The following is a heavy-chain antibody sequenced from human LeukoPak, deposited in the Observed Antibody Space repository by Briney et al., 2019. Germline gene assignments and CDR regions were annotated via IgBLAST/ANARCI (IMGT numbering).Heavy chain of an antibody. J-gene: IGHJ5*02. V-gene: IGHV4-4*07. CDR3: ARESTGFGEFVWFDP. D-gene: IGHD3-10*01. CDR2: IYTSGST. Sequence: SETLSLTCTVSGGSINTYYWSWIRQPAGKGLEWIGRIYTSGSTNYNPSLKSRVTISVDTSKNQFSLKLSSVTAADTAVYYCARESTGFGEFVWFDPWGQGTLVTVSS. CDR1: GGSINTYY.